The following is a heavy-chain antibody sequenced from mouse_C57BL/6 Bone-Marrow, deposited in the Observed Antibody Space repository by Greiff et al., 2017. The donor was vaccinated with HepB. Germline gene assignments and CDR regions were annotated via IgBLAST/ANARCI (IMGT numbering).Heavy chain of an antibody. CDR1: GYTFTSYW. J-gene: IGHJ4*01. D-gene: IGHD1-1*01. CDR3: AITTVPFAMDY. V-gene: IGHV1-53*01. Sequence: QVQLQQPGTELVKPGASVKLSCKASGYTFTSYWMPWVKQRPGQGLEWIGNINPSNGGTNYNEKFKSKATLTVDKSSSTAYLQLSSLTSEDSAVYYCAITTVPFAMDYWGQGTSVTVSS. CDR2: INPSNGGT.